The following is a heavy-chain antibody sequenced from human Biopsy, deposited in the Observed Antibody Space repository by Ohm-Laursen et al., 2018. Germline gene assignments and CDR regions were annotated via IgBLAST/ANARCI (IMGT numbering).Heavy chain of an antibody. CDR3: ARDPLNGHKHFDY. J-gene: IGHJ4*02. CDR2: INCKTGAT. CDR1: SYTFTDYN. Sequence: VASMKVSCKASSYTFTDYNIHWMRQAPGQGLEWLGYINCKTGATNYAQKFQGTVTMTRDTSISTAYLALGSLRSADTAIYYCARDPLNGHKHFDYWGQGSLVTVSS. D-gene: IGHD2-8*01. V-gene: IGHV1-2*02.